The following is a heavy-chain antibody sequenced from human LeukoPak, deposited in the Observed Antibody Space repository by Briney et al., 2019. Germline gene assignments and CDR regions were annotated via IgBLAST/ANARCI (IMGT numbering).Heavy chain of an antibody. J-gene: IGHJ4*02. CDR3: ARHYRGGSLLWFRELLAFDY. CDR2: IYYSGST. Sequence: SETLSLTCTVSGGSISSSSYYWGWIRQPPGKGLEWIGSIYYSGSTYYNPSLKSRVTISVDTSKNQFSLKLSSVTAADTAVYYCARHYRGGSLLWFRELLAFDYWGQGILVTVSS. D-gene: IGHD3-10*01. CDR1: GGSISSSSYY. V-gene: IGHV4-39*01.